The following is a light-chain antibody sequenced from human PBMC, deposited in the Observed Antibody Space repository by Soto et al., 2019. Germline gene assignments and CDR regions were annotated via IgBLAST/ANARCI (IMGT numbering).Light chain of an antibody. CDR1: SSDVGGYNS. J-gene: IGLJ1*01. CDR2: EVS. V-gene: IGLV2-14*01. CDR3: SSYTSSSPYV. Sequence: QSALTQPASVSGSPGQSITISCTGTSSDVGGYNSVSWYQQHPGKAPKLMIYEVSNRPSGVSNRFSGSKSGNMASLTISGLQAEDEADYYCSSYTSSSPYVFGTGTKVTVL.